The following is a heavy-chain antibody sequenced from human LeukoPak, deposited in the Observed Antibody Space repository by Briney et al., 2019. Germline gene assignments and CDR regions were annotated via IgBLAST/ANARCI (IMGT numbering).Heavy chain of an antibody. Sequence: SETLSLTCTVSGGSISSSSYYWGWIRQPPGKGLEWIGSIYYSGSTYYNPSLKSRVTISVDTSKNQFSLKLSSVTAADTAVYYCVRPDLGSGSPLGSWSQGTLVTVSS. CDR1: GGSISSSSYY. CDR2: IYYSGST. J-gene: IGHJ5*02. V-gene: IGHV4-39*01. D-gene: IGHD3-10*01. CDR3: VRPDLGSGSPLGS.